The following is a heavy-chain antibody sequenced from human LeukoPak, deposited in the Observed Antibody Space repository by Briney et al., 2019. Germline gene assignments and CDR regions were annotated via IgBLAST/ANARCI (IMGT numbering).Heavy chain of an antibody. Sequence: KPSETLSLTCTVSGDSISSSMYYWGWIRQSPGGGLEWISNILYSGSTYYNPSLNSRVTISVDTSKNQFSLKLSSVTAADTAAYYCARERVDYLRDGVFDYWGQGALVTVSS. J-gene: IGHJ4*02. CDR2: ILYSGST. CDR1: GDSISSSMYY. CDR3: ARERVDYLRDGVFDY. D-gene: IGHD5-24*01. V-gene: IGHV4-39*07.